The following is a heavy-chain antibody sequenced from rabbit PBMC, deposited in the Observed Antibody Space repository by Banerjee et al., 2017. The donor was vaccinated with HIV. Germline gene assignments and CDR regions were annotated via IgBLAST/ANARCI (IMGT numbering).Heavy chain of an antibody. CDR2: INTSTGNT. D-gene: IGHD7-1*01. CDR3: ARDRDGDAGYGSLAL. J-gene: IGHJ4*01. CDR1: GFSFSNKYV. Sequence: QEQLEESGGDLVKPEGSLTITCTASGFSFSNKYVMCWVRQAPGKGLEWIACINTSTGNTVYASWAKGRFTISKTSSTTVTLQMTSLTVADTATYFCARDRDGDAGYGSLALWGPGTLVTVS. V-gene: IGHV1S45*01.